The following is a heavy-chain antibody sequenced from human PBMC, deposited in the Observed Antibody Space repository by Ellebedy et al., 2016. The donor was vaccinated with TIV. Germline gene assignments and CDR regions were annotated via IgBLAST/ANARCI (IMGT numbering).Heavy chain of an antibody. D-gene: IGHD6-13*01. CDR2: ISSNGGST. CDR3: VKDLGLAAGSDY. V-gene: IGHV3-64D*06. Sequence: PGGSLRLSCSASGFTFSSYAMHWVRQAPGKGLDYVSAISSNGGSTYYAASVKGRFTISRDNSKNTLYLQMSSLRAEDTAVYYCVKDLGLAAGSDYWGQGTLVTVSS. J-gene: IGHJ4*02. CDR1: GFTFSSYA.